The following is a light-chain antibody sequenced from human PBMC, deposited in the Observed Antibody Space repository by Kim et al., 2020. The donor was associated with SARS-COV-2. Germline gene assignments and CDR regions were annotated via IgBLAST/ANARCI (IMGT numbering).Light chain of an antibody. CDR3: AAWDDSLSGGWV. J-gene: IGLJ3*02. CDR1: SSNIGSNY. CDR2: RNN. V-gene: IGLV1-47*01. Sequence: QRVTISCSGSSSNIGSNYVYWYQQLPGTAPKLLIYRNNQRPSGVPDRFSGSKSGTSASLAISGLRSEDEADYYCAAWDDSLSGGWVFGGGTQLTVL.